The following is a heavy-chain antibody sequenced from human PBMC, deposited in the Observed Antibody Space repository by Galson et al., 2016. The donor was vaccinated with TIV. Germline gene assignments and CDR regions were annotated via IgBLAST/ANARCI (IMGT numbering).Heavy chain of an antibody. CDR1: GYILTNFW. CDR3: ARRGVTPGSFDI. D-gene: IGHD1-26*01. V-gene: IGHV5-51*03. CDR2: MKPGDSDT. Sequence: QSGAEVKKPGESLKISCQDSGYILTNFWIAWVRQMPGQGLEWMGIMKPGDSDTRYSPSFQGQVTISVDKSIGTAYLQWSSLKASDTAMYYCARRGVTPGSFDIWGQGTMVTVSS. J-gene: IGHJ3*02.